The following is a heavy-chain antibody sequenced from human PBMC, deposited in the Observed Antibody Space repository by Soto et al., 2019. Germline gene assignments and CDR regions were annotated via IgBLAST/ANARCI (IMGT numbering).Heavy chain of an antibody. Sequence: GGSLRLSCAASGFTFSSYAMSWVRQAPGKGLEWVSAISGSGGSTYYADSVKGRFTISRDNSKNTLYLQMNSLRAEDTALYYCAKSRSGYGEFDPWGQGTLVTVSS. J-gene: IGHJ5*02. V-gene: IGHV3-23*01. CDR1: GFTFSSYA. CDR3: AKSRSGYGEFDP. CDR2: ISGSGGST. D-gene: IGHD5-12*01.